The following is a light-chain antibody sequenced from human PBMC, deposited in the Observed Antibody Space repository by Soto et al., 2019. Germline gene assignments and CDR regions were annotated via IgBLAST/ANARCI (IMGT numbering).Light chain of an antibody. CDR2: SNN. CDR1: SSNIGRNT. V-gene: IGLV1-44*01. Sequence: VLTQPPSASGTPGHRVTISCSGSSSNIGRNTVNWYQQLPGTAPKLLIYSNNQRPSGVPDRFSGSKSGTSASLAISGLQSEDEADYYCEAWNDSLNGYVFGTGTKVTVL. CDR3: EAWNDSLNGYV. J-gene: IGLJ1*01.